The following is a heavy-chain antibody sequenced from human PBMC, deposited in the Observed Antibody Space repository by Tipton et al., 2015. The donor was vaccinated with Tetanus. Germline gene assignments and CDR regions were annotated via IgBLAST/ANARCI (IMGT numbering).Heavy chain of an antibody. Sequence: QLVQSGAEVKKPGESLKISCHVSEDTFTKYWIAWVRQMPGRGLEWMGIIYPGDSDTRYSPSFQGQVTISVDKSISTAYLQWSSLKASDTSMFYCARAHCSDGVCNFDYWGQGALVTVAS. CDR3: ARAHCSDGVCNFDY. J-gene: IGHJ4*02. V-gene: IGHV5-51*01. CDR2: IYPGDSDT. D-gene: IGHD2-8*01. CDR1: EDTFTKYW.